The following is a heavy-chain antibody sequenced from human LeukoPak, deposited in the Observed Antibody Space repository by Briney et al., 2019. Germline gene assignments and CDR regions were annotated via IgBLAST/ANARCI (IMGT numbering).Heavy chain of an antibody. V-gene: IGHV4-59*11. CDR3: ARSETYGSGSYYNDIDFDY. CDR2: IYYSGST. CDR1: GGSISSHY. J-gene: IGHJ4*02. Sequence: SETLSLTCTVSGGSISSHYWSWIRQPPGKGLEWIGYIYYSGSTNYNPSLKSRVTISVDTSKNQFSLKLSSVTAADTAVYYCARSETYGSGSYYNDIDFDYWGQGTLVTVSS. D-gene: IGHD3-10*01.